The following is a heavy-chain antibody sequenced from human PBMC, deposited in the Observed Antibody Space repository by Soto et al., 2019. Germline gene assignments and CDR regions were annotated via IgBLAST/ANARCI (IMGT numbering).Heavy chain of an antibody. Sequence: PGESLKISCQTSGYSFTAYWVAWVRQTPGRGLEWMGIFYPADSDIRYSPSLQGQVTISADRSISTVYLQWTSLKASDTAMYFCARQDGFGLYYFDYWCQGTPVTVSS. D-gene: IGHD3-10*01. CDR1: GYSFTAYW. CDR2: FYPADSDI. J-gene: IGHJ4*02. V-gene: IGHV5-51*01. CDR3: ARQDGFGLYYFDY.